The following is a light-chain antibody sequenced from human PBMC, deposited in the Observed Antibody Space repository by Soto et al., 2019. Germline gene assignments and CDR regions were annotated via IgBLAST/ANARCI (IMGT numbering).Light chain of an antibody. J-gene: IGKJ5*01. CDR1: QSLVHSDGNTY. CDR3: LQYNSYPFT. V-gene: IGKV2-30*02. CDR2: AAS. Sequence: DVVMTQSPLSLPVTLGQPASISCRSSQSLVHSDGNTYLNWFQQRPGQSPRRLIYAASSLQSGVPSRFSGSGSGTEFTLTISSLQPEDFATYYCLQYNSYPFTFGQGTRLEIK.